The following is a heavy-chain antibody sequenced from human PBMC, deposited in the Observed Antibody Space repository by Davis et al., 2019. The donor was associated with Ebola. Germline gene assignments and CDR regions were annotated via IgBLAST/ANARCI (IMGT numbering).Heavy chain of an antibody. D-gene: IGHD3-22*01. J-gene: IGHJ6*03. CDR3: ARDLRYDSSGYDYYFYMDV. V-gene: IGHV4-31*03. CDR2: IYYSGST. CDR1: GGSISRGGSY. Sequence: PSETLSLTCTVPGGSISRGGSYWTWIRQHPGKGLEWTGYIYYSGSTYYKPSLKSRVTISLDTSKNQFSLNLYSVTAADTAVYYCARDLRYDSSGYDYYFYMDVWGKGTTVTVSS.